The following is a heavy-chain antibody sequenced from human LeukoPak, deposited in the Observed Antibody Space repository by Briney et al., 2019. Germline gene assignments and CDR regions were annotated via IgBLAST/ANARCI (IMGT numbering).Heavy chain of an antibody. V-gene: IGHV1-3*01. CDR3: ARDGIAAALDAFDI. CDR1: GYTFTSYA. J-gene: IGHJ3*02. CDR2: INAGNGNT. Sequence: ASVAVSCKASGYTFTSYAMHWVRQAPGQRLEWMGWINAGNGNTKYSQKFQGRVTMTRDTSTSTVYMELSSLRSEDTAVYYCARDGIAAALDAFDIWGQGTMVTVSS. D-gene: IGHD6-13*01.